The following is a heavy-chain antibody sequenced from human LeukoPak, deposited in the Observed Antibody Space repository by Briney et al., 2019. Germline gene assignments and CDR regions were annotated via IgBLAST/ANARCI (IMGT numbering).Heavy chain of an antibody. CDR1: GFTFSDYY. V-gene: IGHV3-11*01. D-gene: IGHD2-2*01. J-gene: IGHJ6*02. CDR2: ITSSGRTI. CDR3: ARDSDCSSTSCYVSYYYYGMDV. Sequence: GGSLRLSCAASGFTFSDYYMSWIRQAPGKGLEWVSYITSSGRTIYYADSVKGRFTISRDAAKNSLSLQMNSLRAADTAVYYCARDSDCSSTSCYVSYYYYGMDVWGQGTTVTVSS.